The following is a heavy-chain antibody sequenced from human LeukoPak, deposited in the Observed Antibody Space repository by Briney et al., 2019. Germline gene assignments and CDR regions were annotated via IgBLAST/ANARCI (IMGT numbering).Heavy chain of an antibody. CDR3: ARGQYCSGGSCWNNWFDP. V-gene: IGHV4-59*01. CDR1: GGSISSYY. D-gene: IGHD2-15*01. Sequence: SEALSLTCTVSGGSISSYYWSWIRQPPGKGLEWIGYIYYSGSTNYNPSLKSRVTISVDTSKNQFSLKLSSVTAADTAVYYCARGQYCSGGSCWNNWFDPWGQGTLVTVSS. CDR2: IYYSGST. J-gene: IGHJ5*02.